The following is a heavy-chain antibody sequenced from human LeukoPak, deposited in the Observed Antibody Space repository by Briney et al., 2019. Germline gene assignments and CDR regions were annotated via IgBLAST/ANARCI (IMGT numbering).Heavy chain of an antibody. CDR1: GFSFSNYG. D-gene: IGHD3-16*02. CDR3: ARSPFGGVIVIGDY. V-gene: IGHV3-30*03. Sequence: GGSLRLSCAASGFSFSNYGMHWVRQAPGKGLEWVAVISYDGSIEYYADSVKGRITISRDNSKNTLYLQMNSLRAEDTAAYYCARSPFGGVIVIGDYWGQGTLVTVSS. CDR2: ISYDGSIE. J-gene: IGHJ4*02.